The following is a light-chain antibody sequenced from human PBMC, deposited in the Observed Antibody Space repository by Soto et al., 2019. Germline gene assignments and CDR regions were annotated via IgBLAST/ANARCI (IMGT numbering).Light chain of an antibody. Sequence: QSVLTQPPSVSGAPGQTVTISCTGSSSNIGAGSSVHWFQQVPGTAPKVLIYVNNNRPSGVPDRFSGSKSGTSASLAITGLQGDDEADYYCQSYDNNLRGWVFGGGTQLTVL. J-gene: IGLJ3*02. CDR2: VNN. V-gene: IGLV1-40*01. CDR1: SSNIGAGSS. CDR3: QSYDNNLRGWV.